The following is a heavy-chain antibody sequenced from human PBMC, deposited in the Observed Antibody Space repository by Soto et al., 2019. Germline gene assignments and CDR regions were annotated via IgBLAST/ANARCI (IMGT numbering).Heavy chain of an antibody. CDR3: ARGGSGDNWREP. J-gene: IGHJ5*02. V-gene: IGHV4-31*03. Sequence: QVELQESGPGMVKPSQTLSLTCTVSGGSISSGGFYWSWIRQLPEKGLEWIAYIFPSGSTSYNPSLRSRVAISADTSKNQLSLSLTSVTVADTAVYYCARGGSGDNWREPWGQGIRVTVSS. CDR1: GGSISSGGFY. CDR2: IFPSGST.